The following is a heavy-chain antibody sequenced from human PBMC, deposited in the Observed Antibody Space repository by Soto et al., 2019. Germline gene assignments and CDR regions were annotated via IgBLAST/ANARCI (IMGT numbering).Heavy chain of an antibody. CDR2: IKPDGSEK. CDR3: ARMDTTLVHSGMDV. J-gene: IGHJ6*02. V-gene: IGHV3-7*01. CDR1: EFTFSSYW. D-gene: IGHD5-18*01. Sequence: HPGGSLRLSCAASEFTFSSYWMSWVRQAPGKGLEWVAKIKPDGSEKYYVDSVKGRFTISRDNSKNSLYLQMDSLRAEDTAVYYCARMDTTLVHSGMDVWGQGTTVTVS.